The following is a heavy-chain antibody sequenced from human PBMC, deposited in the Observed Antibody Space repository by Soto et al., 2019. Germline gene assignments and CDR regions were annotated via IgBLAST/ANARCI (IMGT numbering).Heavy chain of an antibody. V-gene: IGHV4-59*01. Sequence: SETLSLTCTVSGGSISSYYWSWIRQPPGKGLEWIGYIYYSGSTNYNPSLKSRVTISLDTSKNQFSLKLSSVTAADTAVYYCARGTAYYDILTGYSRYYYGMDVWGQGTTVTVSS. J-gene: IGHJ6*02. D-gene: IGHD3-9*01. CDR2: IYYSGST. CDR1: GGSISSYY. CDR3: ARGTAYYDILTGYSRYYYGMDV.